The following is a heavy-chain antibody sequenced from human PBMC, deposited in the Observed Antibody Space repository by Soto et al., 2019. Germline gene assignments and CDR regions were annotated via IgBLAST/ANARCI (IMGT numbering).Heavy chain of an antibody. Sequence: PGESLKISCPGPGYLFTSSWIEWLRQMPGKGLQWLGNVSPCDSDVRYSPSFECRFTISADNSINTAYLHLLNLKASAPAIYYCTKGATSPFESWGQGTRVTVSS. CDR3: TKGATSPFES. D-gene: IGHD3-16*01. V-gene: IGHV5-51*01. CDR1: GYLFTSSW. CDR2: VSPCDSDV. J-gene: IGHJ4*02.